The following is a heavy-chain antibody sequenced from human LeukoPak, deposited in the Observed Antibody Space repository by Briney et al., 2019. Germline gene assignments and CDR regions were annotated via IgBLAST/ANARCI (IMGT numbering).Heavy chain of an antibody. D-gene: IGHD1-14*01. J-gene: IGHJ4*02. CDR3: VGDLLIGGGSWSVPSLDS. CDR1: GFIFSNYW. CDR2: INVDGSRK. Sequence: GGSLRLSCAASGFIFSNYWMHWVRQVPGKGLLWVSRINVDGSRKIYADSVKGRFAISRDNAKNTVSLQMNSLRVDDAAVYYCVGDLLIGGGSWSVPSLDSWGQGILVTVSS. V-gene: IGHV3-74*01.